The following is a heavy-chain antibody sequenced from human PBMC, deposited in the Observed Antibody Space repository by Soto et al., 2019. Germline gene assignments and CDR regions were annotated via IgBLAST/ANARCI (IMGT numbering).Heavy chain of an antibody. J-gene: IGHJ4*02. CDR3: AFTMSGNYFFDY. CDR1: GYRFTNFW. D-gene: IGHD1-26*01. CDR2: INPGNSDT. Sequence: EVQLVQSGAEVRKPGESLKISCKGSGYRFTNFWIGWVRQMPEKGLEWMGIINPGNSDTRYSPSFQGQVTISADKSISTAYLQWSSLKASDTAMYYCAFTMSGNYFFDYWGQGTLVTVSS. V-gene: IGHV5-51*03.